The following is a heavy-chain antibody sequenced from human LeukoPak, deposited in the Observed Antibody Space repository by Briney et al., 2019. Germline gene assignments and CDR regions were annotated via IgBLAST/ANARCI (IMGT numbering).Heavy chain of an antibody. V-gene: IGHV1-18*01. CDR3: AINSGYDSYYYYYMDV. J-gene: IGHJ6*03. CDR1: GYTFTSYG. D-gene: IGHD5-12*01. Sequence: ASVKVSCKASGYTFTSYGISWVRQAPGQGLEWMGWISAYNGNTNYAQKLQGRVTMTTDTSTSTAYMELRSLRSDDTAVYYCAINSGYDSYYYYYMDVWGKGTTVTVSS. CDR2: ISAYNGNT.